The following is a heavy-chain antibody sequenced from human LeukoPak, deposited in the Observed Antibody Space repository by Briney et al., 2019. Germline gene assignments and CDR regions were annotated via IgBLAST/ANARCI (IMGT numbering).Heavy chain of an antibody. Sequence: GGSLRLSCAASGFTVSGNYMNWVRQAPGKGLEWVSLINDGGSTFYADSVKGRFTISRDNAKNTLYLQMNSLRAEDTAVYYCARVQYYGSGSYYNWFDPWGQGTLVTVSS. CDR2: INDGGST. CDR1: GFTVSGNY. J-gene: IGHJ5*02. CDR3: ARVQYYGSGSYYNWFDP. V-gene: IGHV3-66*01. D-gene: IGHD3-10*01.